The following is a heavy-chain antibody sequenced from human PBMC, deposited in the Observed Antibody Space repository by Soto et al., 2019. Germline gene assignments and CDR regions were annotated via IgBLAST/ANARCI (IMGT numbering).Heavy chain of an antibody. CDR1: GGTFSSYA. CDR2: IIPIFGTA. V-gene: IGHV1-69*13. Sequence: GASVKVSCKASGGTFSSYAISWVRQAPGQGLEWMGGIIPIFGTANYAQKFQGRVTITADESTSTAYMELSSLRSEDTAVYYCASPRSGDYLYYFDYWGQGTLVTVSS. CDR3: ASPRSGDYLYYFDY. D-gene: IGHD4-17*01. J-gene: IGHJ4*02.